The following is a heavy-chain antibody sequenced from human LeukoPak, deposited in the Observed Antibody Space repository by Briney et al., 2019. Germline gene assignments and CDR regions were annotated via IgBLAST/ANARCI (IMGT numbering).Heavy chain of an antibody. CDR1: GYTFTSYG. CDR2: ISAYNGNT. J-gene: IGHJ5*02. Sequence: ASVKVSCKASGYTFTSYGISWVRQAPGQGLEWMGWISAYNGNTNYAQKLQGRLTMTTDTSTTTAYMELRSLRSNDTAVYFCARDNAGGEFIAGQLDPWGQGTLVTVAS. V-gene: IGHV1-18*01. CDR3: ARDNAGGEFIAGQLDP. D-gene: IGHD3-16*01.